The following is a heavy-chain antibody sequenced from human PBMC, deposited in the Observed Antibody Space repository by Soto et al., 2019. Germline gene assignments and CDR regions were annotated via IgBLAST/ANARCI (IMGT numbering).Heavy chain of an antibody. J-gene: IGHJ4*02. V-gene: IGHV1-3*01. CDR1: GYTFSTYY. CDR3: ARDLGGWPDY. Sequence: ASVKHYFTASGYTFSTYYMLWVRQAPRQGLEWMGWINAGNGNTKYSQKFQGRVTITRDTSASTAYMELSSLRSEDTAVYYCARDLGGWPDYWGQGTLVTVSS. CDR2: INAGNGNT. D-gene: IGHD6-19*01.